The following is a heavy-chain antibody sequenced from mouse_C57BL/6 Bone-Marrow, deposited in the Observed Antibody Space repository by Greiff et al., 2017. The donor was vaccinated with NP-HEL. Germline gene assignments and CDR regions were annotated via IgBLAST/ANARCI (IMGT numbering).Heavy chain of an antibody. CDR2: ISSGGSYT. J-gene: IGHJ1*03. CDR3: ARLKFITTVVATNFDV. CDR1: GFTFSSYG. V-gene: IGHV5-6*01. D-gene: IGHD1-1*01. Sequence: EVQLQESGGDLVKPGGSLKLSCAASGFTFSSYGMSWVRQTPDKRLEWVATISSGGSYTYYPDSVKGRFTISRDNAKNTLYLQMSSLKSEDTAMYYCARLKFITTVVATNFDVWGTGTTVTVSS.